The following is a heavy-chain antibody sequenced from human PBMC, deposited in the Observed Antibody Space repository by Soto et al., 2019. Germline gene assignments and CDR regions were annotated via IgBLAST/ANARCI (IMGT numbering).Heavy chain of an antibody. Sequence: QVQLVQSGAEVKKPGSSVKVSCKASGGTFSSYAISWVRQAPGQGLEWMGGIIPIFGTANYAQKFQGRVTITADESTSTAYMELSSLRSEDTAVYYCARGGGSTYYYDSSGYYFYYWGQGTLVTVSS. J-gene: IGHJ4*02. V-gene: IGHV1-69*12. CDR1: GGTFSSYA. D-gene: IGHD3-22*01. CDR3: ARGGGSTYYYDSSGYYFYY. CDR2: IIPIFGTA.